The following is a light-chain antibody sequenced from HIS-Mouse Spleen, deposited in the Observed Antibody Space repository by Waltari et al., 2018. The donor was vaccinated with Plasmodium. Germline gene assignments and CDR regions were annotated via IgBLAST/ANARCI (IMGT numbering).Light chain of an antibody. CDR3: YSAADNNAV. Sequence: SYELTQPSSVSVSPGQTARITCSGDVLAKKYARWFQQKPGQAPVLVIYKDSERPSGTPGRFSGSSSGTTVTLTISGAQVEDEADYYCYSAADNNAVFGGGTQLTVL. V-gene: IGLV3-27*01. J-gene: IGLJ7*01. CDR2: KDS. CDR1: VLAKKY.